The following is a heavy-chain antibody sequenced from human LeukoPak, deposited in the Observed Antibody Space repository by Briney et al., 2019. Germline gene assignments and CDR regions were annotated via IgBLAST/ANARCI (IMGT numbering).Heavy chain of an antibody. Sequence: GGSLRLSCAASGFTFSSYSMNWVRQAPGKGLEWVSYISSSSSTIYYADSVKGRFTISRDNAKNSLYLQMNSLRDEDTAAYYCARDEDRGIVVVPAAMDYWGQGTLVTVSS. V-gene: IGHV3-48*02. D-gene: IGHD2-2*01. CDR3: ARDEDRGIVVVPAAMDY. CDR1: GFTFSSYS. J-gene: IGHJ4*02. CDR2: ISSSSSTI.